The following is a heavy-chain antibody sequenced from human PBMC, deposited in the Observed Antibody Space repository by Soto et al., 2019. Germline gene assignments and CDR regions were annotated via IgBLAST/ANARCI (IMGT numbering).Heavy chain of an antibody. CDR3: ARDLGTGTTFSTSYYYYYGMDV. CDR1: GGSISSYY. V-gene: IGHV4-59*01. CDR2: IYYSGIT. J-gene: IGHJ6*02. Sequence: SETLSLAGTVSGGSISSYYLSWIRQRPGKGLEWIVYIYYSGITNYNPSLKSRVTISVDTSKNQFSLKLSSVTAADTAVYYCARDLGTGTTFSTSYYYYYGMDVWGQGTTVTVSS. D-gene: IGHD1-7*01.